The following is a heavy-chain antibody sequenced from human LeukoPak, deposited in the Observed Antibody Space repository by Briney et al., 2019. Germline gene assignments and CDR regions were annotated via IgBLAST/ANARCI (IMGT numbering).Heavy chain of an antibody. V-gene: IGHV1-69*13. D-gene: IGHD2-21*02. J-gene: IGHJ4*02. Sequence: SVTVSCTASGYTFTGYYMHWVRQAPGQGLEWMGGIIPIFGTANYAQKFQGRVTITADESTSTAYMELSSLRSEDTAVYYCARCDGGDCYYDYWGQGTLVTVSS. CDR2: IIPIFGTA. CDR1: GYTFTGYY. CDR3: ARCDGGDCYYDY.